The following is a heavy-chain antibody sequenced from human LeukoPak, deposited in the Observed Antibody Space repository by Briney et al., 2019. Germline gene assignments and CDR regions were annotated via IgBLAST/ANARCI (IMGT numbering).Heavy chain of an antibody. V-gene: IGHV2-5*02. D-gene: IGHD2-15*01. CDR1: GFSLSTSGVG. J-gene: IGHJ3*02. CDR2: IYWDDDK. Sequence: SGPTLVKPTQTLTLTFTFSGFSLSTSGVGVGWIRQPPGKALEWLALIYWDDDKRYSPSLKSRLTITKDTSKNQVVLTMTNIDPVDTATYYCAHGDIVVPQGGAFDIWGQGTMVTVSS. CDR3: AHGDIVVPQGGAFDI.